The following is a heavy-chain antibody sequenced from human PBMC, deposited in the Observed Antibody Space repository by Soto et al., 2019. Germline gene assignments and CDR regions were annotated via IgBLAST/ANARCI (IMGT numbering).Heavy chain of an antibody. V-gene: IGHV4-34*01. J-gene: IGHJ2*01. CDR3: ARESHDILTGPPWVWYFDL. D-gene: IGHD3-9*01. Sequence: QVQLQQWGAGPLRPLETLSLTCGVSGGSFSGYYWSWIRPSPGKGLEWIGEINDRGSINYNPSLKSRVSISVDTSKNHYSLHLRSVTAADTAVYYCARESHDILTGPPWVWYFDLWGRGTLVTVSS. CDR1: GGSFSGYY. CDR2: INDRGSI.